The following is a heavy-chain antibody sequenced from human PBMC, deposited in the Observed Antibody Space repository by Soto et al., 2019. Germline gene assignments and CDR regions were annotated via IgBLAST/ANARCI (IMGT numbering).Heavy chain of an antibody. J-gene: IGHJ6*02. D-gene: IGHD4-4*01. CDR3: ARDRNSRGDYYYGMDV. CDR1: GGSISSYY. V-gene: IGHV4-59*01. CDR2: IYYSGST. Sequence: SETLSLTCTVSGGSISSYYWSWIRQPPGKGLEWIGYIYYSGSTNYNPSLKSRVTISVDTSKNQFSLKLCSVTAADTAVYYCARDRNSRGDYYYGMDVWGQGTTVTVSS.